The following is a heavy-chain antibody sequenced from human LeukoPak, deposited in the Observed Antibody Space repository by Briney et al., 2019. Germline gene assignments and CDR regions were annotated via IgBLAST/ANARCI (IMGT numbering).Heavy chain of an antibody. CDR3: ARVSTGTLDY. V-gene: IGHV1-69*06. CDR2: IIPIFGTA. Sequence: ASVNVSCKSSGGTFSSYAINWVRQAPGQGLEWMGGIIPIFGTANYAQKFQGRVTITADKSTSTAYMELSSLRSEDTAVYYCARVSTGTLDYWGQGTLVTVSS. CDR1: GGTFSSYA. D-gene: IGHD3-9*01. J-gene: IGHJ4*02.